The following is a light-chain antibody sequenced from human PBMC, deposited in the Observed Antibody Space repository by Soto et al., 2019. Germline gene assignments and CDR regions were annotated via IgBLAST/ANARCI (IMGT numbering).Light chain of an antibody. CDR3: QQYNSYPST. J-gene: IGKJ5*01. CDR1: QGISTF. CDR2: AAS. V-gene: IGKV1-16*01. Sequence: DIQMTQSPSSLSTSVGDRVTITCRASQGISTFLNWYQQKPGKAPRLLIYAASRLQSGVPARFSGSGAETDFTLTISSLQPEDFATYYCQQYNSYPSTFGQGTRLEIK.